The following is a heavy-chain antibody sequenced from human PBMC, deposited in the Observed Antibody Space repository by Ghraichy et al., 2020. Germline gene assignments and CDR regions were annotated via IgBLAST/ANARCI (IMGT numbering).Heavy chain of an antibody. CDR3: ARDGMSSSWDETDHFYY. J-gene: IGHJ4*02. CDR1: GGSISSYY. D-gene: IGHD6-13*01. Sequence: SETLSLTCTVSGGSISSYYWSWIRQPPGKGLEWIGYIYYSGSTNYNPSLKSRVTISVDTSKNQFSLKLSSVTAADTAVYYCARDGMSSSWDETDHFYYWGQGTLVTVSS. V-gene: IGHV4-59*01. CDR2: IYYSGST.